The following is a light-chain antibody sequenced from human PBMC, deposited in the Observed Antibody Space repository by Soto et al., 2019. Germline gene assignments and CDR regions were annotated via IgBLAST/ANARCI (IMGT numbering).Light chain of an antibody. CDR2: WAS. V-gene: IGKV4-1*01. CDR3: QQYYSTSYT. CDR1: QSVLYSSNNKNY. Sequence: DIVMTQYPDSLAVSLGERATINCKSSQSVLYSSNNKNYLAWYQQKPGQPPKLLIYWASTRESGVPDRFSGSGSGTDFTLNISSLQAEDVAVYYCQQYYSTSYTFGQGTKLEIK. J-gene: IGKJ2*01.